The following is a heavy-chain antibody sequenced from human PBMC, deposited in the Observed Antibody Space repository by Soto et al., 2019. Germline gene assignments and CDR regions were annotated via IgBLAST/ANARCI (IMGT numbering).Heavy chain of an antibody. CDR1: GGTFSSYA. V-gene: IGHV1-69*13. Sequence: GASVKVSCKASGGTFSSYAISWVRQAPGQGLEWMGGIIPIFGTANYAQKFQGRVTITADESTSTAYMGLSSLRSEDTAVYYCARDIYDDSSRRKNAFVIWGPGTMVTGSS. CDR2: IIPIFGTA. J-gene: IGHJ3*02. D-gene: IGHD3-22*01. CDR3: ARDIYDDSSRRKNAFVI.